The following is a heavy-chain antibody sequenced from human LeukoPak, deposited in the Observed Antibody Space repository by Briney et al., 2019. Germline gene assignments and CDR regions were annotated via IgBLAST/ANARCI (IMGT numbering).Heavy chain of an antibody. D-gene: IGHD3-9*01. Sequence: GSLRLSCAASGFTFSRAGMHWVRQAPGKGLEWVAVISYDGSNIYYEDSVKGRFTISRDDSKNTVYLQMNSPRAEDTAVYYCAKDKGARYFDVWGQGTTVTVSS. CDR1: GFTFSRAG. CDR2: ISYDGSNI. V-gene: IGHV3-30*18. J-gene: IGHJ6*02. CDR3: AKDKGARYFDV.